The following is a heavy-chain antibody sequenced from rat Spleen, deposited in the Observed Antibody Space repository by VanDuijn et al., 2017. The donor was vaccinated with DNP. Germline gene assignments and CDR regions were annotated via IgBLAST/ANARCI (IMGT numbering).Heavy chain of an antibody. Sequence: EVQLVESGGGLVQPGRSLKLSCAASGFTFSDYNMAWVRQAPKKGLEWVASISPSGGSTHYRDSVQGRFTISRDNARSTLYLQMNSLKSEDTATYYCARGSTSIYWYFDFWGPGTMVTVSS. D-gene: IGHD3-1*01. CDR1: GFTFSDYN. CDR2: ISPSGGST. V-gene: IGHV5-7*01. J-gene: IGHJ1*01. CDR3: ARGSTSIYWYFDF.